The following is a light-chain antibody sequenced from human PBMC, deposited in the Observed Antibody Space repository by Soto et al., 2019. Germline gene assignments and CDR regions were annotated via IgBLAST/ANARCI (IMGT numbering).Light chain of an antibody. CDR3: HQRSNWPAT. Sequence: EIVLTQSPATLSLSPGERATLSCRASQSVSSYLAWYQQKPGQAPRLLIHDASNRATAIPARFSGSGSGTDVTLTISSLEPEDFAVYYCHQRSNWPATFGQGTKVAIK. V-gene: IGKV3-11*01. CDR2: DAS. J-gene: IGKJ1*01. CDR1: QSVSSY.